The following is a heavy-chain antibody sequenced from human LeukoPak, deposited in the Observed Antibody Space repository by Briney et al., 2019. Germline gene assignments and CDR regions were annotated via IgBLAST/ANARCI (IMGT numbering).Heavy chain of an antibody. CDR2: IKQDGSEK. V-gene: IGHV3-7*01. J-gene: IGHJ3*02. Sequence: GGSLRLSCAAAGFIFSDYWMSWVRQAPAKGLEWVANIKQDGSEKYYVDSVKGRFTISRDNAKNSLYLQMNSLRAEDTAAYYCARLWATVIDWGAFDIWGQGTMITVSS. CDR1: GFIFSDYW. CDR3: ARLWATVIDWGAFDI. D-gene: IGHD4-17*01.